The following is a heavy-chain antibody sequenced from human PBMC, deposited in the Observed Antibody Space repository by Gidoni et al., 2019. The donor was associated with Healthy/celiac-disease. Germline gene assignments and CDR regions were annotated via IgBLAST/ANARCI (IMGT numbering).Heavy chain of an antibody. CDR3: ARRTITIFGVVKDDY. J-gene: IGHJ4*02. V-gene: IGHV4-39*01. Sequence: QLQLQESGPGLVKPSETLSLTCTVSGGSIGSRSYYWGWIRQPPGKGLEWIGSIYYSGSTYYNPSLKSRVTISVDTSKNQFSLKLSSVTAADTAVYYCARRTITIFGVVKDDYWGQGTLVTVSA. CDR2: IYYSGST. CDR1: GGSIGSRSYY. D-gene: IGHD3-3*01.